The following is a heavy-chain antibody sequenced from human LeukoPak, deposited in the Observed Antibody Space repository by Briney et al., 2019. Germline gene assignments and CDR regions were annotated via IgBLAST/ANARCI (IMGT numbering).Heavy chain of an antibody. V-gene: IGHV1-18*01. CDR1: GYTFTSYG. J-gene: IGHJ4*02. D-gene: IGHD3-3*01. Sequence: VSVKVSCKASGYTFTSYGISWVRQAPGQGLEWMGWISAYNGNTNYAQKLQGRVTMTTDTSTSTAYMELRSLRSDDTAVYYCARDRPLGLRFLEWLSFDYWGQGTLVTVSS. CDR2: ISAYNGNT. CDR3: ARDRPLGLRFLEWLSFDY.